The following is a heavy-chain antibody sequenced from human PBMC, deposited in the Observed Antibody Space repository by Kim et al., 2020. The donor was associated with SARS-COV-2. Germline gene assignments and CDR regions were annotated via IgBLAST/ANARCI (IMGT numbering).Heavy chain of an antibody. Sequence: DSVEGRFTISRDNSKNTLYLQTNSLRAEDTAVYYCAKDPYYDFWSGYYFDYWGQGTLVTVSS. CDR3: AKDPYYDFWSGYYFDY. D-gene: IGHD3-3*01. J-gene: IGHJ4*02. V-gene: IGHV3-23*01.